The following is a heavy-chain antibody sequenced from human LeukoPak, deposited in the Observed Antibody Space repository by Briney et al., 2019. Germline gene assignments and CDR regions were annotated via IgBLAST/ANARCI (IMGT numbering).Heavy chain of an antibody. Sequence: SETLSLTCAVYGGSFSGYYWSWIRQPPGKGLEWIGEINHSGSTNYNPSLKSRVTISVDTSKNQFSLKLSSVTAADTAVYYCARTVPYYGSGRTNNWFDLWGQGTLVTVSS. CDR1: GGSFSGYY. D-gene: IGHD3-10*01. V-gene: IGHV4-34*01. CDR2: INHSGST. J-gene: IGHJ5*02. CDR3: ARTVPYYGSGRTNNWFDL.